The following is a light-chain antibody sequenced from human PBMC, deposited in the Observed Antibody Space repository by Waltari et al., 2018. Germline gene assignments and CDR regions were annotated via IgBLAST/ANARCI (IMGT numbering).Light chain of an antibody. J-gene: IGLJ2*01. CDR1: GSDFRDSDF. CDR3: SSFAGRWI. V-gene: IGLV2-8*01. Sequence: QSALTQPPSASGSPGQSVTISCTGSGSDFRDSDFVSWYQHHPGKAPKVILYEVSKRSSGVPDRFSGSKSGNTASLTVSGLQAEDEADYYCSSFAGRWIFGGGTKLTVL. CDR2: EVS.